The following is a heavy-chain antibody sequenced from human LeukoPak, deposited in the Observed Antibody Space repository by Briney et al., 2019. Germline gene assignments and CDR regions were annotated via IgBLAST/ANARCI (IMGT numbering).Heavy chain of an antibody. Sequence: GGSLRLSCAASGFTFSTYGMHWVRQAPGKGLEWVAYVHYDGSKIYYADSVKGRFTISRDNSKHTAYLQMSSLTTDDTGVYYCAKDQVPMDVWGKGTTVTVSS. J-gene: IGHJ6*03. V-gene: IGHV3-30*02. CDR1: GFTFSTYG. CDR3: AKDQVPMDV. CDR2: VHYDGSKI.